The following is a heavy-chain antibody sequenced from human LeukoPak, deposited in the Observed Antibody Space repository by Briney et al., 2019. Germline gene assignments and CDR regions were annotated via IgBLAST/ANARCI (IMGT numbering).Heavy chain of an antibody. CDR1: GFTFSTYS. J-gene: IGHJ4*02. CDR2: ISTGSSTI. Sequence: GGSLRLSCAASGFTFSTYSMNWVCQAPGKGLEWVSVISTGSSTIYYADSVEGRFTISRDNAKNTLYLQMNSLRAEDTAVYYCGRELDWLPTLDYWGQGTLVTVSS. D-gene: IGHD3-9*01. CDR3: GRELDWLPTLDY. V-gene: IGHV3-48*04.